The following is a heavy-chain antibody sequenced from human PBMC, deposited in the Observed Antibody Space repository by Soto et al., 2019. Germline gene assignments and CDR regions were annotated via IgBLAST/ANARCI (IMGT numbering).Heavy chain of an antibody. V-gene: IGHV1-69*12. CDR3: ARGDATKIVVTTYYGMDV. CDR1: GGSLSNYG. D-gene: IGHD4-17*01. CDR2: IIPVFGTA. Sequence: QVQLVQSGAEVKKPGSSVKVSCKASGGSLSNYGISWVRQAPGQGLEWMGGIIPVFGTANYAQKFQGRVTITGDESTGIVFMDVASLRSEDTGVYYCARGDATKIVVTTYYGMDVWGQGTTVTVSS. J-gene: IGHJ6*02.